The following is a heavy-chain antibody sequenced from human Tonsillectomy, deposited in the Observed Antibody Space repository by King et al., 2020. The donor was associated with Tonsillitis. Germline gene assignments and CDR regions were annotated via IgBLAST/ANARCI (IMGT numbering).Heavy chain of an antibody. CDR1: GFTFSSYA. J-gene: IGHJ6*02. Sequence: VQLVESGGGLVQPGGSLRLSCAASGFTFSSYAMSWVRQAPGKGLEWVSAISGSGRSANYADSVKGRFTISRDNSKNTLYLQMNSLRAEDTAVYYCAKDAVTGGWSDYYGMDVWGQGTTVTVSS. CDR3: AKDAVTGGWSDYYGMDV. CDR2: ISGSGRSA. D-gene: IGHD2-15*01. V-gene: IGHV3-23*04.